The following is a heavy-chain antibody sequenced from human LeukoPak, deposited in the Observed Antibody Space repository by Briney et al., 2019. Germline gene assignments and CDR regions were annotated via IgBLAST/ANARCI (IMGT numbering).Heavy chain of an antibody. D-gene: IGHD2-15*01. V-gene: IGHV4-59*08. J-gene: IGHJ3*02. CDR1: GGPVSSYN. CDR3: ARGRGEVVVAAWDAFDI. Sequence: PSETLSLTCTVSGGPVSSYNWSWIRRPPGQGLGWIAYMFYSGSTNHNPSLKSRVTLSIDTSKNQSSLRLSSVTAADTAVYYCARGRGEVVVAAWDAFDIWGQGTMVTVSS. CDR2: MFYSGST.